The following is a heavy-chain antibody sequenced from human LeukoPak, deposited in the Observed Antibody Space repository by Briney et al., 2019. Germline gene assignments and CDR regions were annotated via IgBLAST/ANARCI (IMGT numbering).Heavy chain of an antibody. CDR2: INPNSGGT. J-gene: IGHJ4*02. CDR3: ARGPRGWYCSSTSCYEDYYFDY. Sequence: ASVKVCCKASGYTFTGYYMHWVRQAPGQGLEWMGWINPNSGGTNYAQKFQGRVTMTRDTSISTAYMELSRLRSDDTAVYYCARGPRGWYCSSTSCYEDYYFDYWGQGTLVTVSS. V-gene: IGHV1-2*02. CDR1: GYTFTGYY. D-gene: IGHD2-2*01.